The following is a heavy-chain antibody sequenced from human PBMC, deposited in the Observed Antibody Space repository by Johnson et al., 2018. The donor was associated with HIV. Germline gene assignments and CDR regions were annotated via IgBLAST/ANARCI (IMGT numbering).Heavy chain of an antibody. D-gene: IGHD3-16*02. CDR1: GFTVSSNY. Sequence: VQLVETGGGLIQPGGSLRLSCAASGFTVSSNYMSWVRQAPGKGLEWVSVIYTGGSTYYAESVKDRFTISGDNSKNTLFLQINSLRAEETAVYYCARGLYYRYERGAFDIWGQGTMVTVSS. CDR3: ARGLYYRYERGAFDI. CDR2: IYTGGST. J-gene: IGHJ3*02. V-gene: IGHV3-53*02.